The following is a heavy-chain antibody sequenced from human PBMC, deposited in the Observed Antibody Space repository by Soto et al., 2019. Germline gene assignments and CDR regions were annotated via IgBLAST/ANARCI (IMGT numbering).Heavy chain of an antibody. D-gene: IGHD3-16*01. V-gene: IGHV3-23*01. J-gene: IGHJ4*02. CDR2: ISGSGGST. CDR1: GFTFSSYA. CDR3: AKCSAGRDYVWGGGVDY. Sequence: GGSLRLSCAASGFTFSSYAMSWVRQAPGKGLEWVSAISGSGGSTYYADSVEGRFTISRDNSKNTLYLKMNSLRAEDTAVYYCAKCSAGRDYVWGGGVDYWGQGTLVTVSS.